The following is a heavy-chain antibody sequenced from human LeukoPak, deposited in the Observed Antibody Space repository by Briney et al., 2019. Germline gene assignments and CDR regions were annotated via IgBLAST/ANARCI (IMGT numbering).Heavy chain of an antibody. V-gene: IGHV3-15*01. CDR2: IKSKTDGGTT. D-gene: IGHD3-9*01. CDR3: TTAGYYDILTGYYKREYYFDY. Sequence: GGSLRLSCAASGFTFSNAWMSWVRQAPGKGLEWVGRIKSKTDGGTTDYAAPVKGRFTISRDDSKNTLYLQMNSLKTEDTAVYYCTTAGYYDILTGYYKREYYFDYWGQGTLVTVSS. J-gene: IGHJ4*02. CDR1: GFTFSNAW.